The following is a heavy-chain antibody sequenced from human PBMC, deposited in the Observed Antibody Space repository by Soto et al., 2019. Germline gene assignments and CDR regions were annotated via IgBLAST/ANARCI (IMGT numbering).Heavy chain of an antibody. Sequence: EVQLLESGGGLVQPGGSLRLSCAASGFTFSSYAMSWVRQAPGKGLEWVSAISGSGGSTYYADSVKGRFTISRDNSKNTLYLQMNSLRAAETAVYYCGKTVWGITIFGGMDVWGQGTTVTVSS. CDR3: GKTVWGITIFGGMDV. J-gene: IGHJ6*02. CDR2: ISGSGGST. V-gene: IGHV3-23*01. CDR1: GFTFSSYA. D-gene: IGHD3-9*01.